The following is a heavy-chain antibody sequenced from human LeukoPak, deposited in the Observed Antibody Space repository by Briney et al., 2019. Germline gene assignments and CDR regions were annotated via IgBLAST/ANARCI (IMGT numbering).Heavy chain of an antibody. Sequence: SGPTLVNPTQTLTLTCTFSGFSLSTSGVGVGWIRQPPGKALEWLALIYWNGDKRYSPSLKSRLTITKDTSKNQVVLTMTNMDPVDTATYYCAHAEGSYYDFWSGLDHFDYWGQGTLVTVSS. V-gene: IGHV2-5*01. D-gene: IGHD3-3*01. CDR1: GFSLSTSGVG. CDR3: AHAEGSYYDFWSGLDHFDY. CDR2: IYWNGDK. J-gene: IGHJ4*02.